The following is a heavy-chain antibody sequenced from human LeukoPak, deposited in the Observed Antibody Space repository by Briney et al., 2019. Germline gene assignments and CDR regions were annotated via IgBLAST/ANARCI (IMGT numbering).Heavy chain of an antibody. CDR3: ARVNSSSWYYYYMDV. CDR1: GGSISSYY. J-gene: IGHJ6*03. Sequence: PSETLSLTCTVSGGSISSYYWSWIRQPPGKGLEWVGYIYYSGSTNYNPSLKSRVTISVDTSKNQFSLKLSSVTAADTAVYYCARVNSSSWYYYYMDVWGKGTTVTVSS. D-gene: IGHD6-13*01. V-gene: IGHV4-59*01. CDR2: IYYSGST.